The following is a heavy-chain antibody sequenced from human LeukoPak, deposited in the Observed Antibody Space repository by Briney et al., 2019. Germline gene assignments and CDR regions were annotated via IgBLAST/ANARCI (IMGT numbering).Heavy chain of an antibody. D-gene: IGHD3-16*01. Sequence: SETLSLTCTVSGGSISSYYWSWIRQPPGKGLKWIGYIYYSGSTSYSPSLRSRVTISVDTSKNQFSLKLSSVTAADTAVYYCARETSQKGAHYMDVWGKGTTVTISS. CDR1: GGSISSYY. CDR2: IYYSGST. J-gene: IGHJ6*03. CDR3: ARETSQKGAHYMDV. V-gene: IGHV4-59*01.